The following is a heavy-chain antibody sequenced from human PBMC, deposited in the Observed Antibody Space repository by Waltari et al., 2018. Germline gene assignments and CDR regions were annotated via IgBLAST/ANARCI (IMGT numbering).Heavy chain of an antibody. CDR2: IYYRGST. V-gene: IGHV4-39*01. CDR1: GGSISSSSYY. Sequence: QLQLQESGPGLVKPSETLSLTCTVSGGSISSSSYYWGWIRQPPGKGLEWSGSIYYRGSTYYTPSLKSRVTISLDTSKNQFSLKLSSVTAADTAVYYCARHPAMTIMLWYFDLWGRGTLVTVSS. CDR3: ARHPAMTIMLWYFDL. D-gene: IGHD2-8*01. J-gene: IGHJ2*01.